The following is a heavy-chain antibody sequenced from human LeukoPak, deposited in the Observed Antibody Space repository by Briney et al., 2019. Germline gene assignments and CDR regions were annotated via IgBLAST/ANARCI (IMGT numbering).Heavy chain of an antibody. CDR3: ARKGAQGQLWLGPRLYYFDY. D-gene: IGHD5-18*01. Sequence: SETLSLTCAVYGGSFSGYYWSWIRQPPGKGLEWIGEINHSGGTNYNPSLKSRVTISVDTSKNQFSLKLSSVTAADTAVYYCARKGAQGQLWLGPRLYYFDYWGQGTLVTVSS. CDR2: INHSGGT. J-gene: IGHJ4*02. V-gene: IGHV4-34*01. CDR1: GGSFSGYY.